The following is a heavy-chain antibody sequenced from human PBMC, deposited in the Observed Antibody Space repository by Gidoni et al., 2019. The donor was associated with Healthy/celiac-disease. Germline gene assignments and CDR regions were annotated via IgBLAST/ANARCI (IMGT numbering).Heavy chain of an antibody. Sequence: GPGLVKPSETLSLTCTVSGGSISSYYWSWIRQPPGKGLEWIGYIYYSGSTNYNPSLKSRVTISVDTSKNQFSLKLSSVTAADTAVYYCARSPNTYYYDSSGYYYEIYFDYWGQGTLVTVSS. D-gene: IGHD3-22*01. J-gene: IGHJ4*02. CDR1: GGSISSYY. CDR3: ARSPNTYYYDSSGYYYEIYFDY. CDR2: IYYSGST. V-gene: IGHV4-59*08.